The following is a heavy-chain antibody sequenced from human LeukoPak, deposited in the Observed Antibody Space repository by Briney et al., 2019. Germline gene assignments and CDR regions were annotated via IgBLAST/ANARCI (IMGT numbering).Heavy chain of an antibody. CDR3: ARVSGASSWLIDY. CDR2: ISYDGSSK. J-gene: IGHJ4*02. D-gene: IGHD3-10*01. CDR1: GFTFSSYA. V-gene: IGHV3-30*03. Sequence: GGSLRLSCAASGFTFSSYAMHWVRQAPGKGLEWVAIISYDGSSKYFADSVKGRFTISRDNSKNTLYLQMNSLRVEDTAVYYCARVSGASSWLIDYWGQGTLVTVSS.